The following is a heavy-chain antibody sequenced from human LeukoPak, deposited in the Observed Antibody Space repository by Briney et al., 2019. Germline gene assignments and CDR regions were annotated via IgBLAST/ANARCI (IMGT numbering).Heavy chain of an antibody. Sequence: PGGSLRLSCAASGFTVSSNYMSWVRQAPGKGLEWVSVIYSGGSTYYADSVKGRFTISRDNSKNTLYLQMNSLRAEDTAVYYCARDRYYDSSGCYSVWGQGTLVTVSS. CDR2: IYSGGST. CDR1: GFTVSSNY. J-gene: IGHJ4*02. V-gene: IGHV3-53*01. D-gene: IGHD3-22*01. CDR3: ARDRYYDSSGCYSV.